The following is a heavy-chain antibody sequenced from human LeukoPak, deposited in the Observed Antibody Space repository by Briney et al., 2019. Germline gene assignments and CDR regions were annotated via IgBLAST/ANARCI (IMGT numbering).Heavy chain of an antibody. CDR2: ISSNGGST. CDR3: ARDGSSFWTIAAAGYLSYMDV. V-gene: IGHV3-64*01. D-gene: IGHD6-13*01. J-gene: IGHJ6*03. Sequence: PGRSLRLSCAASGFTFSSYAMHWVRQAPGKGLEYVSAISSNGGSTYYANSVKGRFTISRDNSKNTLYLQMGSLRAEDMAVYYCARDGSSFWTIAAAGYLSYMDVWGKGTTVTVSS. CDR1: GFTFSSYA.